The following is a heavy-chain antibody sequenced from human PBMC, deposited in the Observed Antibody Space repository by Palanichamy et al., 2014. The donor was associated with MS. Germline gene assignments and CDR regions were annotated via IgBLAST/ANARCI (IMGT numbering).Heavy chain of an antibody. Sequence: QLQLQESGPGLVKPSETLSLTCTVSGGSISSSSYYWGWIRQPPGKGLEWIGSIYYSGSTYYNPSLKSRVTISVDTSKNQFSLKLSSVTAADTAVYYCASGPVREWLLYRYYYYGMDVWGQGTTVTVSS. J-gene: IGHJ6*02. D-gene: IGHD3-3*01. CDR2: IYYSGST. V-gene: IGHV4-39*01. CDR3: ASGPVREWLLYRYYYYGMDV. CDR1: GGSISSSSYY.